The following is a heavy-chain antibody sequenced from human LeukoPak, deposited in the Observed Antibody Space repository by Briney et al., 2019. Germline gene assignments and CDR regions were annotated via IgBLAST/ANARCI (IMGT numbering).Heavy chain of an antibody. CDR3: ARVTPGWYFDL. CDR2: IYYSGST. CDR1: GGSISSYY. D-gene: IGHD4-23*01. Sequence: SETLSLTCTVSGGSISSYYWSWIRQPPGKGLEWIGYIYYSGSTNYNPSPKSRVTISVDTSKNQFSLKLSSVTAADTAVYYCARVTPGWYFDLWGRGTLVTVSS. V-gene: IGHV4-59*01. J-gene: IGHJ2*01.